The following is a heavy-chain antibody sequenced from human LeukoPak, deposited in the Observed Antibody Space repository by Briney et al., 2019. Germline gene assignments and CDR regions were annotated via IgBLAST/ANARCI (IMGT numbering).Heavy chain of an antibody. CDR2: MRNKANSYTT. D-gene: IGHD1-26*01. V-gene: IGHV3-72*01. J-gene: IGHJ6*03. CDR1: GFTFSDHY. Sequence: PGGSLRLSCAASGFTFSDHYMDWVRQAPGKGLEWVGRMRNKANSYTTEYAASAEGRFTISRDDSKNSLYLQMHSLKTEDTAVYYCARALLRKEDYMDVWGKGTTVTVSS. CDR3: ARALLRKEDYMDV.